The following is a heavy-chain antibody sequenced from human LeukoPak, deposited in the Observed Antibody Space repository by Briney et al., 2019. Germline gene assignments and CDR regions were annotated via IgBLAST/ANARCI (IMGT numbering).Heavy chain of an antibody. V-gene: IGHV4-59*10. J-gene: IGHJ4*02. CDR2: IYTSGST. CDR1: GGSFSGYY. Sequence: SETLSLTCAVYGGSFSGYYWSWIRQPAGKGLEWIGRIYTSGSTNYNLSLKSRVTLSVDTSKNQFSLKLSSVTAADTAVYYCASSRRVVNGFDYWGQRTLVTVSS. CDR3: ASSRRVVNGFDY. D-gene: IGHD3-22*01.